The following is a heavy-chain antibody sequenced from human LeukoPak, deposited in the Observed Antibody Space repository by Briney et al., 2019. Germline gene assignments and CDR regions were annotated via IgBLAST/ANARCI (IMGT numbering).Heavy chain of an antibody. D-gene: IGHD6-19*01. CDR2: FDPEDGET. J-gene: IGHJ4*02. CDR3: ATDRGSGWCPASDY. Sequence: ASVKVSCKVSGYTLTELSMHWVRQAPGKGLEWMGGFDPEDGETIYAQKFQGRVTMTEDTSTDTAYMELSSLRSEDTAVYYCATDRGSGWCPASDYWGQGTLVTVSS. V-gene: IGHV1-24*01. CDR1: GYTLTELS.